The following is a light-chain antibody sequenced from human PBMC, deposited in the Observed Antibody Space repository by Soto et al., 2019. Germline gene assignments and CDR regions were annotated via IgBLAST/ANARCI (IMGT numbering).Light chain of an antibody. CDR2: DVN. J-gene: IGLJ2*01. Sequence: QSVLTQPASVSGSPGQSITISCTGTSSDVGRYNFVSWYQRHPGKAPKLMIYDVNNRPSGVSNRFSGSKSGNTASLTLSGFQVEEGADCYCSSYASNGDVLFGGGTKVTVL. CDR3: SSYASNGDVL. V-gene: IGLV2-14*03. CDR1: SSDVGRYNF.